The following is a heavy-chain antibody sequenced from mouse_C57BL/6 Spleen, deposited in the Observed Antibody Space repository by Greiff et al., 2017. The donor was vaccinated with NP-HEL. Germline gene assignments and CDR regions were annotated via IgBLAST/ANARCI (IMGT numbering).Heavy chain of an antibody. CDR3: TRADYGSYAMDY. D-gene: IGHD2-1*01. CDR1: GFTFSSYT. CDR2: ISSGGDYI. J-gene: IGHJ4*01. V-gene: IGHV5-9-1*02. Sequence: EVKVEESGEGLVKPGGSLKLSCAASGFTFSSYTMSWVRQTPEKRLEWVAYISSGGDYIYYADTVKGRFTISRDNARNTLYLQMSSLKSEDTAMYYCTRADYGSYAMDYWGQGTSVTVSS.